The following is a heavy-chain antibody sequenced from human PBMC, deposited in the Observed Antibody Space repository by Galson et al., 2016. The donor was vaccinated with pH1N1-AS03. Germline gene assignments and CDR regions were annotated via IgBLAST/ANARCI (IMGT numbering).Heavy chain of an antibody. CDR3: ARGRYSGFDI. CDR1: GDSVSSNIDA. J-gene: IGHJ3*02. Sequence: CAISGDSVSSNIDAWNWIRHSPSRGLEWLGRTYWRSKWYIDYALSLKSRITLKPDTSKNQFSLQLTSVIPDDTAVYYCARGRYSGFDIRGQGAKVTVSS. V-gene: IGHV6-1*01. CDR2: TYWRSKWYI. D-gene: IGHD2-15*01.